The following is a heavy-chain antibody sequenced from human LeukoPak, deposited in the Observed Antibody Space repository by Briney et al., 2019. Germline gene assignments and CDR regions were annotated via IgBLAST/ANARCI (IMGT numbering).Heavy chain of an antibody. D-gene: IGHD5-12*01. J-gene: IGHJ4*02. CDR1: GFTFSSYE. V-gene: IGHV3-48*03. CDR3: ARERGYSGYDYFIDSPSDY. CDR2: ISSSGSTI. Sequence: GGSLRLSCAASGFTFSSYEMNWVRQAPGKGLEWVSYISSSGSTIYNADSVKGRFTISRDNAKNSLYLQMNSLRAEDTAVYYCARERGYSGYDYFIDSPSDYWGQGTLVTVSS.